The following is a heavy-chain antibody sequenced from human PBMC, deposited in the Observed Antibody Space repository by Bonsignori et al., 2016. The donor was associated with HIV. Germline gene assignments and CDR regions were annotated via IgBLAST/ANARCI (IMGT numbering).Heavy chain of an antibody. CDR3: ARDPPPPHYYGSGSSYFDY. D-gene: IGHD3-10*01. CDR2: INPNSGGT. V-gene: IGHV1-2*02. J-gene: IGHJ4*02. Sequence: VRQAPGQGLEWMGWINPNSGGTNYAQKFQGRVTMTRDTSISTAYMELSRLRSDDTAVYYCARDPPPPHYYGSGSSYFDYWGQGTLVTVSS.